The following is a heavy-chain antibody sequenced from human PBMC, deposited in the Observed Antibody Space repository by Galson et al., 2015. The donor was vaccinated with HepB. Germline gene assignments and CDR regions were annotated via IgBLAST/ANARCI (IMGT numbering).Heavy chain of an antibody. J-gene: IGHJ3*02. Sequence: SETLSLTCSVSGGSISSYYWGWLRQPAGRGLEWIGHFYSVGSTNYNPSLKSRVAISADTSKNQFSLKLSSVTAADTAVYYCANYYDSSGYFPGTLDIWGQGTMVTVSS. D-gene: IGHD3-22*01. V-gene: IGHV4-4*07. CDR3: ANYYDSSGYFPGTLDI. CDR2: FYSVGST. CDR1: GGSISSYY.